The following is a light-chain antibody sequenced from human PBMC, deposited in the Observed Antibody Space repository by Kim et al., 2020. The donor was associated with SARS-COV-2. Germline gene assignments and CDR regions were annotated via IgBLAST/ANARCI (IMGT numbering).Light chain of an antibody. CDR1: QSVSSRY. Sequence: TGESATLACRASQSVSSRYLAWYQQKPGQAPRLLIYGASSRATGIPDRFSGSGSGTDFTLTISRLEPEDFAVYYCQQYGSSPPITFGGGTKVDIK. J-gene: IGKJ4*01. CDR2: GAS. V-gene: IGKV3-20*01. CDR3: QQYGSSPPIT.